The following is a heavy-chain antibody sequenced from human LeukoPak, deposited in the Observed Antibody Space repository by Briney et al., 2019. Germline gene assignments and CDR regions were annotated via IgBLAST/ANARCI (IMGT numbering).Heavy chain of an antibody. V-gene: IGHV3-11*01. CDR1: GFTVSSNY. Sequence: GGSLRLSCAASGFTVSSNYMSWVRQAPGKGLEWVSYISSSGSTIYYADSVKGRFTISRDNAKNSLYLQMNSLRAEDTAVYYCARDQRRTYYYDSSGYGHFDYWGQGTLVTVSS. CDR3: ARDQRRTYYYDSSGYGHFDY. D-gene: IGHD3-22*01. CDR2: ISSSGSTI. J-gene: IGHJ4*02.